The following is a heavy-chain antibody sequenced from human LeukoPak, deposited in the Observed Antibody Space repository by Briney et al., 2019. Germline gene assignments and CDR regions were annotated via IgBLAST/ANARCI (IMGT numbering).Heavy chain of an antibody. D-gene: IGHD2-21*01. CDR2: INQDGSQK. V-gene: IGHV3-7*01. CDR3: VTGDHGDY. CDR1: GFTFSRYW. Sequence: GGSLRLSCGASGFTFSRYWMSWVRQAPGKGLEWVANINQDGSQKNYVDSVKGRFTISRDNAKNSLYLQVNSLRAEDTAVYYCVTGDHGDYWGQGTLVTVSS. J-gene: IGHJ4*02.